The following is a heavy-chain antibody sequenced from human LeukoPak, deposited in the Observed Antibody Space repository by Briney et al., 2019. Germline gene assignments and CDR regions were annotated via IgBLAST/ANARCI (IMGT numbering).Heavy chain of an antibody. D-gene: IGHD5/OR15-5a*01. CDR2: IIPIFGTA. CDR1: GYTFTSYG. V-gene: IGHV1-69*13. Sequence: GASVKVSCKASGYTFTSYGISWVRQAPGQGLEWMGGIIPIFGTANYAQKFQGRVTITADESTSTAYMELSSLRSEDTAVYCCARPSTSTDAFDIWGQGTMVTVSS. CDR3: ARPSTSTDAFDI. J-gene: IGHJ3*02.